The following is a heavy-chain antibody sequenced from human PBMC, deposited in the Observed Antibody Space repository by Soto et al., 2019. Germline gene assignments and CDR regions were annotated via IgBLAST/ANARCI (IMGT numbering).Heavy chain of an antibody. J-gene: IGHJ4*02. CDR1: GFTFSSYG. CDR3: ARDQFGELLSLFDY. Sequence: QVHLVESGGGVVQPGRSLRLSCAASGFTFSSYGMHWVRQAPGKGLEWVAVIWYDGSNKYYADSVKGRFTISRDNSKNTLYLQMNSLRAEDTAVYYCARDQFGELLSLFDYWGQGTLVTVSS. CDR2: IWYDGSNK. D-gene: IGHD3-10*01. V-gene: IGHV3-33*01.